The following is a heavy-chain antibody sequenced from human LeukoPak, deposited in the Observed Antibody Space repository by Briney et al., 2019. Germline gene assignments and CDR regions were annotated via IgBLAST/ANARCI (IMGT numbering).Heavy chain of an antibody. CDR1: GFTFSSYS. CDR3: ARDQRVAISLQYYFDY. CDR2: ISSSSSTI. V-gene: IGHV3-48*04. D-gene: IGHD2-15*01. J-gene: IGHJ4*02. Sequence: GGSLRLSCSASGFTFSSYSMNWVRQAPGKGLEWVSYISSSSSTIYYADSVKGRFTISRDNAKNSLYLQMNSLRAEDTAVYYCARDQRVAISLQYYFDYWGQGTLVTVSS.